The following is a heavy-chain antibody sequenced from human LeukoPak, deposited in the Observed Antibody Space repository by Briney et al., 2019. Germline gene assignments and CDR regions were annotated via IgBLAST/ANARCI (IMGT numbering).Heavy chain of an antibody. D-gene: IGHD2-15*01. CDR1: GYTFTGYY. Sequence: GASVKVSCKTSGYTFTGYYMHLERQAPGQGLEWMGWINPNSDGTNYAQKFQGRLTMTRDTSISTAYMELSRLRSDDTAVYYCAKVVIATTEDYNWFDPWGQGTLVTVSS. CDR3: AKVVIATTEDYNWFDP. CDR2: INPNSDGT. J-gene: IGHJ5*02. V-gene: IGHV1-2*02.